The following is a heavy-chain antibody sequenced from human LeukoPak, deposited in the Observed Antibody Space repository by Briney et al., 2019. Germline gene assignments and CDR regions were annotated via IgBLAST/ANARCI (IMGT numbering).Heavy chain of an antibody. J-gene: IGHJ4*02. V-gene: IGHV3-53*01. CDR3: ARWRGIQLGDY. Sequence: PGGSLRLSCAASGFTVSSNYMSWVRQAPGKGLEWVSVIYSGGSTYYADSVKGRFTISRDNSKNTLYLQMNSLRAEDTAVYYCARWRGIQLGDYWGQGTLVTVSS. CDR1: GFTVSSNY. CDR2: IYSGGST. D-gene: IGHD5-18*01.